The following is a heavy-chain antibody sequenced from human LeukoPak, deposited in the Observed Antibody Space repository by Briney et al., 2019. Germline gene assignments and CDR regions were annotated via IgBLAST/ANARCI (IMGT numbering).Heavy chain of an antibody. Sequence: PGGSLRLSCATSGFIFSSYWMCWVRQAPGKGLEWVANIKSDGSEEYYGDSVKGRFTISRDNSKNTLYLQMNSLRAGDTAVYYCAKDPFNSSGYSWGQGTLVTVSS. V-gene: IGHV3-7*03. J-gene: IGHJ4*02. CDR1: GFIFSSYW. D-gene: IGHD6-19*01. CDR2: IKSDGSEE. CDR3: AKDPFNSSGYS.